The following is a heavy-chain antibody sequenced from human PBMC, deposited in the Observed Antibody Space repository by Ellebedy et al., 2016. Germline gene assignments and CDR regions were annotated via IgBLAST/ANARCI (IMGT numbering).Heavy chain of an antibody. D-gene: IGHD4-17*01. CDR3: ARGTVTIIFSGMDV. CDR2: ISPTSGSTI. CDR1: GFTFTSYS. Sequence: GESLKISCAVSGFTFTSYSMKWVRQTPGKGLEWVSYISPTSGSTIYYADSVKGRFTISRDNAKNSVYLQMNSLRDEDTAVYYCARGTVTIIFSGMDVWGQGTTVTVSS. V-gene: IGHV3-48*02. J-gene: IGHJ6*02.